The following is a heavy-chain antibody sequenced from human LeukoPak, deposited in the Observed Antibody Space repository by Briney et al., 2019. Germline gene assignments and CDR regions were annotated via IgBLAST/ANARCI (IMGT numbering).Heavy chain of an antibody. CDR2: IYHSGST. J-gene: IGHJ3*02. Sequence: SGTLSLTCAVSGGSISSSNWWSWVRQPPGKGLEWIGEIYHSGSTNYNPSLKSRVTKSVDTSKNQFSLKLTSVTAADTAVYYCARGGALWGTVTDAFDIWGQGTMVTVSS. CDR1: GGSISSSNW. D-gene: IGHD4-11*01. V-gene: IGHV4-4*02. CDR3: ARGGALWGTVTDAFDI.